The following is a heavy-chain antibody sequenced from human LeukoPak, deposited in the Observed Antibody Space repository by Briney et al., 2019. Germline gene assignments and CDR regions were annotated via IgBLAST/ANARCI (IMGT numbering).Heavy chain of an antibody. Sequence: GGSLRLSCAASGFTFSSYAMHWVRQAPGKGLEWVAVISYDGSNKYYADSVKGRFTISRDNSKNTLYLQMNSLRAEDTAVYYCARVGTYSSPGAFDIWGQGTMVTVSS. D-gene: IGHD6-13*01. V-gene: IGHV3-30-3*01. CDR2: ISYDGSNK. CDR1: GFTFSSYA. J-gene: IGHJ3*02. CDR3: ARVGTYSSPGAFDI.